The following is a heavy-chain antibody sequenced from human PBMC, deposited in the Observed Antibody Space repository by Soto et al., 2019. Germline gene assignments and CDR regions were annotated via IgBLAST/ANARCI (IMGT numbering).Heavy chain of an antibody. Sequence: EVQLVESGGDLVQPGGSLRLSCAASGFAVSSNYMTWVRQAPGKGLEWVSVIHSGGDTHYADSVRGRFTISSDNSKNTLYLQMNSLRAEDTALYYCARSRTGTTYGGMDVWGQGTTVTVSS. CDR2: IHSGGDT. CDR1: GFAVSSNY. V-gene: IGHV3-66*01. D-gene: IGHD1-7*01. J-gene: IGHJ6*02. CDR3: ARSRTGTTYGGMDV.